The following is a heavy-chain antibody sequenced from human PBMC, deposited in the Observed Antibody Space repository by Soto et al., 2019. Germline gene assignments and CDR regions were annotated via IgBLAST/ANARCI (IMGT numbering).Heavy chain of an antibody. V-gene: IGHV1-18*01. J-gene: IGHJ6*02. CDR1: GYTFTIYG. CDR2: ISPDNGNT. D-gene: IGHD5-12*01. Sequence: QVQLVQSGGEVKKPGASVKVSCKASGYTFTIYGINWVRQAPGQGLEWMGWISPDNGNTNYAQKPKGRVTMTTDTSTSTAYMEPRSLRSDATAVYYCASALGYSGYAGMDVWGQGTTVTVSS. CDR3: ASALGYSGYAGMDV.